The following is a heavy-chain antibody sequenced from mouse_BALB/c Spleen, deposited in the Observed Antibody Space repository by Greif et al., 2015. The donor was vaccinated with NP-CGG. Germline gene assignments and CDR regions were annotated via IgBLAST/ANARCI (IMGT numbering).Heavy chain of an antibody. CDR3: AGEVTTVVEGY. Sequence: EVKLVESGGGLVKPGGSLKLSCAASGFTFSSYAMSWVRQTPEKRLEWVASISSGGSTYYPDSVKGRFTISRDNARNILYLQMSSLRSEDTAMYYCAGEVTTVVEGYWGQGTSVTVSS. V-gene: IGHV5-6-5*01. J-gene: IGHJ4*01. CDR2: ISSGGST. CDR1: GFTFSSYA. D-gene: IGHD1-1*01.